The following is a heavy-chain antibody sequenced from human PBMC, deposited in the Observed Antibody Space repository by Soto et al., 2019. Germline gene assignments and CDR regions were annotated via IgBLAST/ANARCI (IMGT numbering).Heavy chain of an antibody. CDR1: GFTFDDYA. Sequence: EVQLVESGGGLVQPGRSLRLSCAASGFTFDDYAMHWVRQAPGKGLEWVSGISWNSGSICYADAVKGRFTISRDNAKNSLYLQMNSLRAEDTALYYCAKDSGLGYYYYMDVWGKGTTVTVSS. CDR2: ISWNSGSI. D-gene: IGHD4-17*01. V-gene: IGHV3-9*01. CDR3: AKDSGLGYYYYMDV. J-gene: IGHJ6*03.